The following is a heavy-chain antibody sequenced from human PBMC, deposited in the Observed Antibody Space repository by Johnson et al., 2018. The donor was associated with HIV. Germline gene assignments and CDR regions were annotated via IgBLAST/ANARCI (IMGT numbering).Heavy chain of an antibody. CDR2: ISYDGSNK. V-gene: IGHV3-30-3*01. D-gene: IGHD6-13*01. CDR3: ARGGAGVAAAEDAVDI. Sequence: QVQLVESGGGVVQPGRSLRLSCAASGFTFSSYAMHWVRQAPGKGLEWVAVISYDGSNKYYADSVKGRFTISRDSSKNTLYLQMNSLRAEDTALYYCARGGAGVAAAEDAVDIWGQGTMVTVSS. CDR1: GFTFSSYA. J-gene: IGHJ3*02.